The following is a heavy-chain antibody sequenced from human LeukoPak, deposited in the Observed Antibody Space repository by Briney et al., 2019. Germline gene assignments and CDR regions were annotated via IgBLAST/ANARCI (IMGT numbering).Heavy chain of an antibody. D-gene: IGHD3-10*02. Sequence: GGPLSLSCAPSGLTLSSYEMNGLRQPPAKGLAGVSYISSSGSTIYYADSVKGRFTISRDNAKNSLYLQMNSLRAEDTAVYYCAELGITMIGGVWGKGTTVTISS. J-gene: IGHJ6*04. CDR1: GLTLSSYE. CDR2: ISSSGSTI. CDR3: AELGITMIGGV. V-gene: IGHV3-48*03.